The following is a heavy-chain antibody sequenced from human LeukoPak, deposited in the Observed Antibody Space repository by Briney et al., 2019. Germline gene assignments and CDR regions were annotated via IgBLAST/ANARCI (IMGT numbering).Heavy chain of an antibody. CDR3: ARATSIAAAGTDFDY. V-gene: IGHV4-59*01. CDR1: GGSISSYY. D-gene: IGHD6-13*01. Sequence: SETLSLTCTVSGGSISSYYWSWIRQPPEKGLEWIGYIYYSGSTNYNPSLKSRVTISVDTSKNQFSLKLSSVTAADTAVYYCARATSIAAAGTDFDYWGQGTLVTVSS. J-gene: IGHJ4*02. CDR2: IYYSGST.